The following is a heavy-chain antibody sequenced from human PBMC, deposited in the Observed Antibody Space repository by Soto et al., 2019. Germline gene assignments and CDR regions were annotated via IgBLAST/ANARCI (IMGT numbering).Heavy chain of an antibody. Sequence: ASVKVSCKASGYTFTNYGISWVRQAPGQGLEWMGWISAYNANTNYAQKLQGRVTMTTDTSTRTAYMELRSLRSDDTAVYYCARLFLFQFSSHGMDVWGQGTTVTVSS. CDR1: GYTFTNYG. D-gene: IGHD3-3*01. J-gene: IGHJ6*02. V-gene: IGHV1-18*04. CDR2: ISAYNANT. CDR3: ARLFLFQFSSHGMDV.